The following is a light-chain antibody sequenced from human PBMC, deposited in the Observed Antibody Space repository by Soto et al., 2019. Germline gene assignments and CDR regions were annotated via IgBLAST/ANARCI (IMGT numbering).Light chain of an antibody. CDR1: QSVSSSY. Sequence: IVLTQSPGTLSLSPGERATLSCRASQSVSSSYLAWYQQKPGQAPRLLIYGASSRATGIPDRFSGSGSGTDFTLTISRLEPEDFAVYYCQHYCSSPWSFGQGTRVEIK. CDR2: GAS. CDR3: QHYCSSPWS. V-gene: IGKV3-20*01. J-gene: IGKJ1*01.